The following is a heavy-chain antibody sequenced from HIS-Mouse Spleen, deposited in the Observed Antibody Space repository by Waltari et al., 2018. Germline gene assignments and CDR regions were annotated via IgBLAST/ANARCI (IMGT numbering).Heavy chain of an antibody. D-gene: IGHD2-8*01. Sequence: QVQLQESGPGLVKPSETLSLTCTVSGYSISSGYYWGWIRQPPGKGLEWIGSIYHSGRTYANPSLKSRVTISVDTSKNQFSLKLSSVTAADTAVYYCARDSWAYAIEYFQHWGQGTLVTVSS. V-gene: IGHV4-38-2*02. J-gene: IGHJ1*01. CDR3: ARDSWAYAIEYFQH. CDR1: GYSISSGYY. CDR2: IYHSGRT.